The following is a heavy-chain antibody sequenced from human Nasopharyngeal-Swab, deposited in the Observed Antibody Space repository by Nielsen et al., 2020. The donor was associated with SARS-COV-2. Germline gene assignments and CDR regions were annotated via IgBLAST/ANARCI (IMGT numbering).Heavy chain of an antibody. CDR2: ISASGTHT. CDR1: GFAFSSYA. V-gene: IGHV3-23*01. Sequence: GESLKISCAASGFAFSSYAMSWVRQAPGQGLGWVSGISASGTHTHYADSVKGRFTISRDDSKTTLYLQMHSLRAEDTAIYYCTKDSDYYYDTSGYFYFDYWGQGTLVTVSS. J-gene: IGHJ4*02. CDR3: TKDSDYYYDTSGYFYFDY. D-gene: IGHD3-22*01.